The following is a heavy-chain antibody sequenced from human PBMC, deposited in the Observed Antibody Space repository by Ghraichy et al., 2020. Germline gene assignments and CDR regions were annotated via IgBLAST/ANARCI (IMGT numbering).Heavy chain of an antibody. Sequence: GESLNISCAASGFTFSTYSMNWVRQPPGRGLEWVSSISSGTSFTYYADSVRGRFTISRDNAKNSLYLQLNSLRADDTAVYYCARDRRAPTYRRAFDSWGQGTLATVSS. CDR2: ISSGTSFT. V-gene: IGHV3-21*01. D-gene: IGHD1-14*01. CDR1: GFTFSTYS. J-gene: IGHJ4*02. CDR3: ARDRRAPTYRRAFDS.